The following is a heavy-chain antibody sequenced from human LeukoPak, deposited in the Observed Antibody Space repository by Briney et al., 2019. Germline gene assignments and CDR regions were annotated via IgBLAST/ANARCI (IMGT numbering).Heavy chain of an antibody. D-gene: IGHD3-10*01. CDR1: GYTFINYY. Sequence: ASVKVSCRASGYTFINYYMHWVRQAPGQGLEWMGWINPKSDGTNYPQKFQGRVTLTRDTSINTVYMELSNLRSDDTAVYYCARVVGELLHSYYYAMDVWGQGTTVTVSS. CDR2: INPKSDGT. J-gene: IGHJ6*02. CDR3: ARVVGELLHSYYYAMDV. V-gene: IGHV1-2*02.